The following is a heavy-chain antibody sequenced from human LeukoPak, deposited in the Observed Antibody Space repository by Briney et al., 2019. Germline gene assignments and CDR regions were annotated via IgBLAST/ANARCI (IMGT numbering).Heavy chain of an antibody. CDR3: ARDGCSGGSCGALAY. D-gene: IGHD2-15*01. V-gene: IGHV1-46*01. CDR2: INPSGGST. J-gene: IGHJ4*02. CDR1: GYTFTSYY. Sequence: EASVKVSCKASGYTFTSYYMHWVRQAPGQGLEWMGIINPSGGSTSYAQKFQGRVIMTRDTSTSTVYMELSSLRSEDTAVYYCARDGCSGGSCGALAYWGQGTLVTVSS.